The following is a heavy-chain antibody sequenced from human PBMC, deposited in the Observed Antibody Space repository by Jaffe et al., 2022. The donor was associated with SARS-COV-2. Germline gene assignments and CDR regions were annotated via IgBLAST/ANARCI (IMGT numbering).Heavy chain of an antibody. V-gene: IGHV3-48*01. CDR1: GFTFSSYS. D-gene: IGHD3-9*01. J-gene: IGHJ3*02. CDR3: AKATGYRGAFDI. CDR2: ISSSSSTI. Sequence: EVQLVESGGGLVQPGGSLRLSCAASGFTFSSYSMNWVRQAPGKGLEWVSYISSSSSTIYYADSVKGRFTISRDNAKNSLYLQMNSLRAEDTAVYYCAKATGYRGAFDIWGQGTMVTVSS.